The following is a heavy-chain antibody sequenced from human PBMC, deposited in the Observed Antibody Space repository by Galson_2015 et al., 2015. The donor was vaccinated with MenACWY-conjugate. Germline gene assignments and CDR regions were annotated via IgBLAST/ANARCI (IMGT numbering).Heavy chain of an antibody. CDR2: IYSDGSSP. CDR1: GFTFSSYW. J-gene: IGHJ6*02. CDR3: ARDYYYGMDV. Sequence: SLRLSCAASGFTFSSYWMHWVRQAPGKGLVWVSRIYSDGSSPTYADSVKGRFSISRDNAKSTLYLQMNSLRVEDTAVYYCARDYYYGMDVWGQGTTVTVSS. V-gene: IGHV3-74*01.